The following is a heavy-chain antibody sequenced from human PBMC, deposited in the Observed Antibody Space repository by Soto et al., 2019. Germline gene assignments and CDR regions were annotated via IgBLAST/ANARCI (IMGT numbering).Heavy chain of an antibody. CDR1: GFTFSTYA. D-gene: IGHD3-16*02. CDR2: ISGNGGST. Sequence: HPGGSLRLSCAVSGFTFSTYAMSRVRQAPGKGLEWVSSISGNGGSTYYADSVKGRFTISGDNSKNTLYLQMNSLRAENTAVYHCAKGIGYIASYDMDVWGQRTTLTVSS. V-gene: IGHV3-23*01. J-gene: IGHJ6*02. CDR3: AKGIGYIASYDMDV.